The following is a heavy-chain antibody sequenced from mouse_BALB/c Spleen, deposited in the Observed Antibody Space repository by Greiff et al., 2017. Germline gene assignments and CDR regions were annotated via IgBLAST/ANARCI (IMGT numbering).Heavy chain of an antibody. D-gene: IGHD2-3*01. CDR2: ISYSGST. CDR3: ARYIYDGYYVGYFDV. J-gene: IGHJ1*01. Sequence: DVQLQESGPSLVKPSQTLSLTCSVTGDSITSGYWNWIRKFPGNKLEYMGYISYSGSTYYNPSLKSRISITRDTSKNQYYLQLNSVTTEDTATYYCARYIYDGYYVGYFDVWGAGTTVTVSS. V-gene: IGHV3-8*02. CDR1: GDSITSGY.